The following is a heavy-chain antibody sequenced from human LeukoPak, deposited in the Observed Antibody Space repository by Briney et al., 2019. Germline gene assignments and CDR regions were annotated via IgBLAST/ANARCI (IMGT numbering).Heavy chain of an antibody. CDR1: GFTFSSYS. CDR3: ARGHGYSSSWYDY. Sequence: GGSLRLSCAASGFTFSSYSMNWVRQAPGKGLEWVSSISSSSSYIYYTDSVKGRFAISRDNAKNSLYLQMNSLRAEDTAVYYCARGHGYSSSWYDYWGQGTLVTVSS. CDR2: ISSSSSYI. J-gene: IGHJ4*02. D-gene: IGHD6-13*01. V-gene: IGHV3-21*01.